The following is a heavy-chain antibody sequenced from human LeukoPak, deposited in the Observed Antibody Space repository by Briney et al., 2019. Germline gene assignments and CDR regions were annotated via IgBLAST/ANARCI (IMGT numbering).Heavy chain of an antibody. V-gene: IGHV3-23*01. CDR1: GFTYSSSW. D-gene: IGHD4-17*01. Sequence: GGSLRLSCAASGFTYSSSWMSWVRQAPGKWLEWVSAISGSGGSTYYADSVKGRFTISRDNSKNTLYLQMNSLRAEDTAVYYCAKDPHPTTVTMFDYWGQGTLVTVSS. CDR2: ISGSGGST. CDR3: AKDPHPTTVTMFDY. J-gene: IGHJ4*02.